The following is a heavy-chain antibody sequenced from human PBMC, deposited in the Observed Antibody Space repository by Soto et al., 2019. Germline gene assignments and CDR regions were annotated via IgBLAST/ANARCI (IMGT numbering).Heavy chain of an antibody. V-gene: IGHV4-59*01. CDR1: GGSISSYY. Sequence: QVQLQESGPGLVKPSETLSLTCTVSGGSISSYYWSWIRQPPGKGLEWIGYIYYSGSTNYNPSLRSRVTISVDTSKNQFSLKLSSVTAADTAVYYCARGDRWYLYWGQGTLVTVSS. CDR3: ARGDRWYLY. D-gene: IGHD6-13*01. CDR2: IYYSGST. J-gene: IGHJ4*02.